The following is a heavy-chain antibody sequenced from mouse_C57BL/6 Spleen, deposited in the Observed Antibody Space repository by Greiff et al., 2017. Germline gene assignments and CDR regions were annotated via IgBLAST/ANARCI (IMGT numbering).Heavy chain of an antibody. CDR2: IDPSDSYT. V-gene: IGHV1-59*01. J-gene: IGHJ4*01. D-gene: IGHD1-1*01. Sequence: QVQLQQPGAELVRPGTSVKLSCKASGYTFTSYWMHWVKQRPGQGLEGIGVIDPSDSYTKYNQKFKGKATLTVDTSSSTAYRQLSSLTSKDAAIYYCARWKSTVVATRWAMDYWGQGASVTVYS. CDR3: ARWKSTVVATRWAMDY. CDR1: GYTFTSYW.